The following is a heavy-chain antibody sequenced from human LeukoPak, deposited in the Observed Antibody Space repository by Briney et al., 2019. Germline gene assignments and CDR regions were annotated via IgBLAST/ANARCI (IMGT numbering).Heavy chain of an antibody. CDR2: IIPILGIA. CDR1: GGTFSSYT. D-gene: IGHD4-11*01. CDR3: ARDFTVTTPLYYYMDV. V-gene: IGHV1-69*04. Sequence: GASVKVSCKASGGTFSSYTISWVRQAPGQGLEWVGRIIPILGIANYAQKFQGRVTITADKSTSTAYMELSSLRSEDTAVYYCARDFTVTTPLYYYMDVWGKGTTVTVSS. J-gene: IGHJ6*03.